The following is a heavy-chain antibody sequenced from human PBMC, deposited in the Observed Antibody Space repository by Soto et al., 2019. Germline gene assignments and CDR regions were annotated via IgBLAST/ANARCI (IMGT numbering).Heavy chain of an antibody. CDR2: IDPADSYT. V-gene: IGHV5-10-1*04. D-gene: IGHD1-1*01. CDR1: RCSTNNYW. CDR3: ARQPTTQYGFSLSGNYALDV. Sequence: PGESLKISCQGPRCSTNNYWITWVRQMPGKGLEWMGKIDPADSYTKYGPSFRGQVTISADRSTSTAYLQWGSLQSSDTGIYYCARQPTTQYGFSLSGNYALDVWGQGTTVTVSS. J-gene: IGHJ6*02.